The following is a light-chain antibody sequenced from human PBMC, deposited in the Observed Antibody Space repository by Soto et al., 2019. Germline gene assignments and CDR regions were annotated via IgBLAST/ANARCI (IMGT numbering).Light chain of an antibody. CDR3: AAWDDSLNGYV. CDR2: GNN. J-gene: IGLJ1*01. Sequence: QTVVTQPPSVSGAPGQRVTISCTGSSSNIGADYGVHWYQQIPGKAPKLLIYGNNNRPSGVPDRFSGSKSDTSASLAITGLQAEDEADYYCAAWDDSLNGYVFGTGTKLTVL. CDR1: SSNIGADYG. V-gene: IGLV1-40*01.